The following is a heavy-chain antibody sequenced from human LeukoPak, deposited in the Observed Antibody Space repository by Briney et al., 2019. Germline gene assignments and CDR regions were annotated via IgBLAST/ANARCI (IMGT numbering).Heavy chain of an antibody. J-gene: IGHJ3*02. CDR3: ARVFVSTDDAFDI. D-gene: IGHD3-3*01. CDR1: GGSISSYY. Sequence: SETLSLTCTVSGGSISSYYWSWIRQPPGKGLEWIGEINHSGSTNYNPSLKSRVTISVDTSKNQFSLKLSSVTAADTAVYYCARVFVSTDDAFDIWGQGTMVTVSS. CDR2: INHSGST. V-gene: IGHV4-34*01.